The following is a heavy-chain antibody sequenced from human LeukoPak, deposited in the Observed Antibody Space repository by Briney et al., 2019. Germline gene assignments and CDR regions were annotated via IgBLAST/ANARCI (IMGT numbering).Heavy chain of an antibody. Sequence: GASVKVSCKASGYTFTSYYMHWVRQAPGQGLEWMEIINPSGGSTSYAQKFQGRVTMTRDTSTSTVYMELSSLRSEDTAVYYCARDYHDYGGNAYFDYWGQGTLVTVSS. CDR2: INPSGGST. D-gene: IGHD4-23*01. V-gene: IGHV1-46*01. CDR1: GYTFTSYY. J-gene: IGHJ4*02. CDR3: ARDYHDYGGNAYFDY.